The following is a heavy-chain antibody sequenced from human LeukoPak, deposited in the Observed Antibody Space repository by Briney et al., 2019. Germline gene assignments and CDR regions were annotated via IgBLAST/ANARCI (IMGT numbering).Heavy chain of an antibody. J-gene: IGHJ5*02. Sequence: GGSLRLSCAASGFTFSSYAMSWVRQAPGKGLEWVSATSGSGGSTYYADSVKGRFTISRDNSKNTLYLQMNSLRAEDTAVYYCAKGGDFWSGYYSPRYNWFDPWGQGTLVTVSS. CDR2: TSGSGGST. V-gene: IGHV3-23*01. CDR3: AKGGDFWSGYYSPRYNWFDP. CDR1: GFTFSSYA. D-gene: IGHD3-3*01.